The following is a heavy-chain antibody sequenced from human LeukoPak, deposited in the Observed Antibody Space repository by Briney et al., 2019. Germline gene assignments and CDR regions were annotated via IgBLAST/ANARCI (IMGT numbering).Heavy chain of an antibody. V-gene: IGHV3-21*01. D-gene: IGHD3-22*01. CDR2: LTTDSRYI. Sequence: TGGSLRLSCAVSGLTFSSYDMNWVRQAPGKGLEWVSSLTTDSRYIYYADSVKGRFTISRDNAKNSLYLEMNNLRAEDTAVYYCVREGEHYYDHSASFASWGQGTLVTVSS. CDR1: GLTFSSYD. J-gene: IGHJ4*02. CDR3: VREGEHYYDHSASFAS.